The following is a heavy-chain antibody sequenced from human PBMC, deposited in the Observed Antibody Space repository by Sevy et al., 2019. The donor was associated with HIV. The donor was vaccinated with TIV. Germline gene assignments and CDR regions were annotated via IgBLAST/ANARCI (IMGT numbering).Heavy chain of an antibody. J-gene: IGHJ4*02. Sequence: GGSLRLSCAGYGYRFDDHGMTWVRQAPGKGLEWVSGISWNSAGTGYADSVKGRFTISRDNAKNLLYLQMNSLRVEDTALYYYGRGDSSGWYFDRWGQGTLVTVSS. V-gene: IGHV3-20*04. D-gene: IGHD6-19*01. CDR3: GRGDSSGWYFDR. CDR2: ISWNSAGT. CDR1: GYRFDDHG.